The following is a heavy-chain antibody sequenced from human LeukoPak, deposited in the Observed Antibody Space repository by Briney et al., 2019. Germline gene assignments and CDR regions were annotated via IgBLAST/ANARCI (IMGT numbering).Heavy chain of an antibody. J-gene: IGHJ4*02. CDR1: SGSINNYY. D-gene: IGHD4/OR15-4a*01. CDR3: ARDEYGGPFDY. Sequence: SETLSLTCTVSSGSINNYYWNWIRQPPGKGLEWIGYMSYSGNTYYNPSLKSRVTISVDMSKNQFYLQMSSVTAADTAVYYCARDEYGGPFDYWGQGALVTVSS. CDR2: MSYSGNT. V-gene: IGHV4-59*01.